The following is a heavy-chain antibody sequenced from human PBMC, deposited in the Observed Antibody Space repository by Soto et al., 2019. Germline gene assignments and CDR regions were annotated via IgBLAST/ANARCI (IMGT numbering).Heavy chain of an antibody. Sequence: PSETLSLTCAVYGGSFSGYYWSWIRQPPGKGLEWIGEINHSGSTNYNPSLKSRVTISVDTSKNQFSLKLSSVTAADTAVYYCARDRLELTYWGQGTLVTVSS. CDR3: ARDRLELTY. CDR2: INHSGST. CDR1: GGSFSGYY. J-gene: IGHJ4*02. D-gene: IGHD1-7*01. V-gene: IGHV4-34*01.